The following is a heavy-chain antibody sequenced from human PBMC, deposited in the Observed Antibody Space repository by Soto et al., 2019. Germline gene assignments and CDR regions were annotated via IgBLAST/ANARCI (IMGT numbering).Heavy chain of an antibody. Sequence: QVQLVESGGGVVQPGRSLRLSCAASGFTFSSYAMHWVRQAPGKGLEWVAVISYDGSNKYYADSVKGRFTISRDNSKSTLYLQMNSLRAEDTAVYYCARDRENLFAYWGQGTLVTVSS. CDR3: ARDRENLFAY. CDR2: ISYDGSNK. V-gene: IGHV3-30-3*01. CDR1: GFTFSSYA. J-gene: IGHJ4*02.